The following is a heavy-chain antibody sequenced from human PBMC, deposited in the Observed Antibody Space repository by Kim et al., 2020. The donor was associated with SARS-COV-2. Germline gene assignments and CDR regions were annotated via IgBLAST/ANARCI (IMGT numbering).Heavy chain of an antibody. CDR2: IYYSGST. V-gene: IGHV4-39*07. J-gene: IGHJ4*02. CDR1: GVSISSSNYY. D-gene: IGHD3-10*01. CDR3: SRVRGVITYYFDY. Sequence: SETLSLTCTVSGVSISSSNYYWGWIRQPPGKGLEWIGSIYYSGSTYYNPSLKSRVTISVDTSKNQFSLKLSSVTAADTAVYYCSRVRGVITYYFDYWCQGTLVTVSS.